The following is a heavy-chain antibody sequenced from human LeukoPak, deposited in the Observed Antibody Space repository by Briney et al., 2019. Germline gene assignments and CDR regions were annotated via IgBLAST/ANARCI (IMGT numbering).Heavy chain of an antibody. J-gene: IGHJ5*02. V-gene: IGHV1-18*01. CDR1: GYTFTSYG. CDR2: ISAYNGNT. CDR3: ARDIPLVDTAMVGKRFDP. D-gene: IGHD5-18*01. Sequence: ASVKVSCKASGYTFTSYGISWVRQAPGQGLEWMGWISAYNGNTNYAQKLQGRVTMTTDTSTSTAYMELRSLRSDDTAVYYCARDIPLVDTAMVGKRFDPWGQGTLVTVSS.